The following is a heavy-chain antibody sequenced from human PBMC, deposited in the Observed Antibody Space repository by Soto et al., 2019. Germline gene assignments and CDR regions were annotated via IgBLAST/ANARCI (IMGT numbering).Heavy chain of an antibody. D-gene: IGHD3-22*01. V-gene: IGHV4-39*07. CDR1: GGSISSSSYY. CDR2: IYYSGNT. CDR3: ARSQYYYDSSGYPRYYFDY. Sequence: SETLSLTCTVSGGSISSSSYYWGWIRRPPGKGLEWIGSIYYSGNTYYNPSLKSRVTISVDTAKNQFSLKLSSVTAADTAVYYCARSQYYYDSSGYPRYYFDYWGQGTLVTVSS. J-gene: IGHJ4*02.